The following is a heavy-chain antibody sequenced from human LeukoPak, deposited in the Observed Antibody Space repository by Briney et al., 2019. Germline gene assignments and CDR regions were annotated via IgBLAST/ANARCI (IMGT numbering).Heavy chain of an antibody. CDR3: ARIRDGYNDAYDL. Sequence: AASVKVSCKASGYTFTNSYIHWVRQPPGQVLEWMGLINPDGGNTNYAQNFQGRVTLTRDTSTSTVYMELSSLRSEDTAIYYCARIRDGYNDAYDLWGQGTVVTVPS. D-gene: IGHD5-24*01. CDR1: GYTFTNSY. CDR2: INPDGGNT. J-gene: IGHJ3*01. V-gene: IGHV1-46*01.